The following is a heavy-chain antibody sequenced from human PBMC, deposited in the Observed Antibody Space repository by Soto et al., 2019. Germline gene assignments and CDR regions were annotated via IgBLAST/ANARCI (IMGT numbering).Heavy chain of an antibody. J-gene: IGHJ4*02. CDR1: GGSISSYY. CDR3: ARRYGSAIDY. D-gene: IGHD1-26*01. Sequence: PSETLSLTCTVSGGSISSYYWGWIRQPPGKGLEWIGYIYYSGSTNCNPSLKSRVTISVDTSKNQFSLKLSSVTAADTAVYYCARRYGSAIDYWGQGTLVTVSS. V-gene: IGHV4-59*08. CDR2: IYYSGST.